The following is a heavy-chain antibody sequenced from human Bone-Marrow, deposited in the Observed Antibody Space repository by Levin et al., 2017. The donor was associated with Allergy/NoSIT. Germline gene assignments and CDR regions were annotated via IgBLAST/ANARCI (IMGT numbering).Heavy chain of an antibody. V-gene: IGHV3-9*01. Sequence: GGSLRLSCAASGFTFDDYAMHWVRQAPGKGLEWVSGISWNSGSIGYADSVKGRFTISRDNAKNSLYLQMNSLRAEDTALYYCAKAHCSSTSCYLVDLGQGTLVTVSS. D-gene: IGHD2-2*01. CDR3: AKAHCSSTSCYLVD. CDR2: ISWNSGSI. J-gene: IGHJ4*02. CDR1: GFTFDDYA.